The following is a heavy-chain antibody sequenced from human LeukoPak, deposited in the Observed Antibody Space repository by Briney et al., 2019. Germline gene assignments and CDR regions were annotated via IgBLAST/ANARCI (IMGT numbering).Heavy chain of an antibody. V-gene: IGHV3-66*01. CDR2: IYSGGST. CDR1: GFTFSSYA. D-gene: IGHD2-8*01. CDR3: ARALYQGSYYYYGMDV. Sequence: GGSLRLSCAASGFTFSSYAMSWVRQAPGKGLEWVSVIYSGGSTYYADSVKGRFTISRDNSKNTLYLQMNSLRAEDTAVYYCARALYQGSYYYYGMDVWGQGTTVTVSS. J-gene: IGHJ6*02.